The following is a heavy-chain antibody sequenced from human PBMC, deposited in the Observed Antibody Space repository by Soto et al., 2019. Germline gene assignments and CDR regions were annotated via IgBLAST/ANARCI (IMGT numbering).Heavy chain of an antibody. D-gene: IGHD1-26*01. CDR1: GGSISSYY. CDR2: IYYSGST. CDR3: ARHYQNILVGAIPPPPLWYFDY. Sequence: SETLSLTCTVSGGSISSYYWSWIRQPPGKGLEWIGYIYYSGSTNYNPSLKSRVTISVDTSKNQFSLKLSSVTAADTAVYYCARHYQNILVGAIPPPPLWYFDYWGQGTLVTVSS. J-gene: IGHJ4*02. V-gene: IGHV4-59*08.